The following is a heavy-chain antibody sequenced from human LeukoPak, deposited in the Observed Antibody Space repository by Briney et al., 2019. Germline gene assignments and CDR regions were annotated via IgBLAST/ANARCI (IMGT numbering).Heavy chain of an antibody. CDR2: IIPIFGTA. CDR1: GGTFSSYA. Sequence: SVKVSCKASGGTFSSYAISWVRQAPGQGLEWMVRIIPIFGTANYAQKFQGRVTITTDESTSTAYMELSSLRSEDTAVYYCARDQIAVAGNFDYWGQGTLVTVSS. CDR3: ARDQIAVAGNFDY. V-gene: IGHV1-69*05. D-gene: IGHD6-19*01. J-gene: IGHJ4*02.